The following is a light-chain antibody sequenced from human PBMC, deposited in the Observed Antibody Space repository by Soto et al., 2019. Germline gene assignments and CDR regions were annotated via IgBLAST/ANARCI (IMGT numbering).Light chain of an antibody. CDR2: DVS. CDR3: QQYHDYWT. J-gene: IGKJ1*01. V-gene: IGKV1-5*01. Sequence: DIPMTKSPSTLSASIGDRVTITCRASQSISGWLAWYQQKPGKAPKLLISDVSSLESGVPSRFSGSGSGTEFTLTISSLQPDDFAVYYCQQYHDYWTFGPGTKVEVK. CDR1: QSISGW.